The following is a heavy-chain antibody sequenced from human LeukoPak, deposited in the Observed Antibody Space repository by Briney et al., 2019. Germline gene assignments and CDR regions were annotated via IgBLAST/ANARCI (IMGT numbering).Heavy chain of an antibody. CDR1: GFTVTNNY. V-gene: IGHV3-53*01. CDR3: AIDAPQRPSAGVLAS. CDR2: MYSGGDT. D-gene: IGHD6-13*01. Sequence: PGGSLRLSCAASGFTVTNNYMGWVRQAPGKGLEWVSVMYSGGDTYYADSVEGRFTFSRDISKHTLYLQMNGLSTEDAAMYYCAIDAPQRPSAGVLASGGQGTLVTVSS. J-gene: IGHJ4*02.